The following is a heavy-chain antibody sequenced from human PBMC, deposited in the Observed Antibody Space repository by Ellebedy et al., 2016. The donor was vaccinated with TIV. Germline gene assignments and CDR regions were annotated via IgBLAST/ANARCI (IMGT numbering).Heavy chain of an antibody. D-gene: IGHD3-10*01. Sequence: PGGSLRLSCAASGVTLSGYWMHWVRQAPGKGLVWVSRIKSDGSSTNYADSVKGRFTISSDNAKNTLYLQMNSLRVEDTAVYYCARASTPTYGCFDYWGQGTLVTVSS. J-gene: IGHJ4*02. CDR3: ARASTPTYGCFDY. CDR1: GVTLSGYW. V-gene: IGHV3-74*01. CDR2: IKSDGSST.